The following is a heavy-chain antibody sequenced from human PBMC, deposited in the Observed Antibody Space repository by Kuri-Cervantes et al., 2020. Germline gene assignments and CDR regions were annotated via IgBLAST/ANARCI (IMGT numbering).Heavy chain of an antibody. CDR1: GGSISSYY. Sequence: SETLSLTCTVSGGSISSYYWSWIRQPAGKGLEWIGRIYTSGSTNYNPSLTSRVTISVDTSKNQFSLKLSSVTAADTAVYYCARFAVRGVKPNYYYGMDVWGQGNMVHVSS. V-gene: IGHV4-4*07. D-gene: IGHD3-10*01. CDR3: ARFAVRGVKPNYYYGMDV. J-gene: IGHJ6*02. CDR2: IYTSGST.